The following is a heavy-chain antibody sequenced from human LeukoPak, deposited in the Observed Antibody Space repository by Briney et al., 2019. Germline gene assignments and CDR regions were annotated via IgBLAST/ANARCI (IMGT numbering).Heavy chain of an antibody. J-gene: IGHJ5*02. CDR3: ATDHSMANTAWWFDP. CDR1: GYTFTSYA. Sequence: ASVKVSCKASGYTFTSYAMHWVRQAPGKRLEWMGWINAANNTKYSQELQVRVTITRDTSASTAYMELSSLRSEDTAFYYCATDHSMANTAWWFDPWGQGTLVTVSS. D-gene: IGHD5-24*01. CDR2: INAANNT. V-gene: IGHV1-3*03.